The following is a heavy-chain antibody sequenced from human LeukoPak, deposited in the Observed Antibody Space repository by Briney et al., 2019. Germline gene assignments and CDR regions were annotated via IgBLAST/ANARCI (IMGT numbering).Heavy chain of an antibody. CDR2: ISSSSSYI. Sequence: GGSLRLSCAASGFTFSSYSMNWVRQAPGKGLEWVSSISSSSSYIYYADSVKGRFTISRDNAKNSLYLQMNSLRAEDAAVYYCARDRAGRFDPWGQGTLVTVSS. CDR1: GFTFSSYS. CDR3: ARDRAGRFDP. V-gene: IGHV3-21*01. D-gene: IGHD3-10*01. J-gene: IGHJ5*02.